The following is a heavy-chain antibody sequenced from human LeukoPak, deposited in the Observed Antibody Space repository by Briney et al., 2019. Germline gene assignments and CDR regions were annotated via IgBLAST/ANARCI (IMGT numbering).Heavy chain of an antibody. Sequence: PSETLSLTCTLSGGSISTYYWSWLPPPPGKGLEGSGYIYHNGSTNYNPSLKSRVTISVDTSKNQVSLKLRSVTAADTAVYYCARGGRYASSIVYWGQGALVTVSS. CDR2: IYHNGST. CDR1: GGSISTYY. D-gene: IGHD3-16*02. CDR3: ARGGRYASSIVY. J-gene: IGHJ4*02. V-gene: IGHV4-59*01.